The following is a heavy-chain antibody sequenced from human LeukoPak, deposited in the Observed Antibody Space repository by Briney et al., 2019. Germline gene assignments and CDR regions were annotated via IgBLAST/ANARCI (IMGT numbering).Heavy chain of an antibody. Sequence: ASVNVSCKASGYTSNNYYMNWVRQAPGQGLEWMGIINPSGGSTSYAQKFQGRVTMTRDTSTSTVYMELSSLRSEDTAVYYCARTYNWNDGYFDSWGQGTLVTVSS. CDR3: ARTYNWNDGYFDS. V-gene: IGHV1-46*02. D-gene: IGHD1-20*01. J-gene: IGHJ4*02. CDR2: INPSGGST. CDR1: GYTSNNYY.